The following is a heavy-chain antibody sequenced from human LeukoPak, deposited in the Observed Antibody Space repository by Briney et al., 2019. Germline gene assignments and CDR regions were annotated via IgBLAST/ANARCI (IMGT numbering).Heavy chain of an antibody. J-gene: IGHJ4*02. V-gene: IGHV3-30*02. Sequence: PGGSLRLSCAASGFRFNDYGMHWVRQAPGKGLEWVAFTRSDGNDKYYADSVKGRFTISRDNSRNMLYLQMNGLRVEDTAVYYCAGEFDYWGQGTLVTVSS. CDR1: GFRFNDYG. CDR2: TRSDGNDK. D-gene: IGHD3-10*01. CDR3: AGEFDY.